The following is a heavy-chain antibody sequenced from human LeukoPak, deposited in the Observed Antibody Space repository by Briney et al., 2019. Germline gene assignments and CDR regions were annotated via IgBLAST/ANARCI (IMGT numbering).Heavy chain of an antibody. V-gene: IGHV4-59*01. CDR3: AVIRLGDLSLIDY. Sequence: SETLSLTCTVSGGSISSYYWSWIRQPPGKGLEWIGYIYYSGSTNYNPSLKSRVTISVDTSKNQFSLKLSSVTAADTAVYYCAVIRLGDLSLIDYWGQGTLVTVST. CDR2: IYYSGST. CDR1: GGSISSYY. J-gene: IGHJ4*02. D-gene: IGHD3-16*02.